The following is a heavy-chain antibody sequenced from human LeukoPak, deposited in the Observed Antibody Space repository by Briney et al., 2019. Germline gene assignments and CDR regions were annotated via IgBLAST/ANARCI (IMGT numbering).Heavy chain of an antibody. J-gene: IGHJ4*02. V-gene: IGHV3-21*01. CDR2: SGTRSGTK. Sequence: GGSLRLSCAASGFTVSSLAMHWVRQAPGKGLEWVSSSGTRSGTKYYADSVKGRFTISRDSAMNSVSLQINSLRAEDTAVYYCAKGKGHIAAAAIFDYWGQGTLVTVSS. CDR3: AKGKGHIAAAAIFDY. D-gene: IGHD6-13*01. CDR1: GFTVSSLA.